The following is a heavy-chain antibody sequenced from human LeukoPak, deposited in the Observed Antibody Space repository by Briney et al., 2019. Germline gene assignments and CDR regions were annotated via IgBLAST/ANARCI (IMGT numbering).Heavy chain of an antibody. CDR2: TYYRSKWFN. D-gene: IGHD6-19*01. V-gene: IGHV6-1*01. Sequence: PSQTLSLTCAISGDSVSSHSVAWNWIRQSPSRGLEWLGRTYYRSKWFNDYAGSVKSRITINPDTSKDQFSLQLNSVTPEDTAVYYCARDVARGVAGRFYYFHSWGRGTLVTVSS. CDR3: ARDVARGVAGRFYYFHS. CDR1: GDSVSSHSVA. J-gene: IGHJ4*02.